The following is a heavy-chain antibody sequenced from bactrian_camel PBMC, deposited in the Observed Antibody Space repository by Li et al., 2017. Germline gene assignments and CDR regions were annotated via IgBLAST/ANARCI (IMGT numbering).Heavy chain of an antibody. V-gene: IGHV3S53*01. J-gene: IGHJ4*01. CDR3: AAAIRPHGNVCGLDRDYNW. CDR1: ADAYKINC. Sequence: HVQLVESGGGSVQAGGSLRLACAASADAYKINCIGWFRQAPGREREGVAGLDDSGRTTYANPVKGRFTISRDNAQKMVYLQMNSLKPEDTAMYYCAAAIRPHGNVCGLDRDYNWWGQGTQVTVS. D-gene: IGHD6*01. CDR2: LDDSGRT.